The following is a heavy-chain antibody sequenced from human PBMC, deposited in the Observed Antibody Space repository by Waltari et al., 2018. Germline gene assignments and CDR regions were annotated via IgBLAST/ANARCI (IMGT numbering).Heavy chain of an antibody. V-gene: IGHV5-51*01. Sequence: EVQLVQSGAEVKKPGESLKISCKGSGYSFTSYWIGWVRQMPGKGLEWMGIIYPGYSDSIYSPAFQGQVTISADKSISTADLQWSSLKASDTAMYYCARLIAARPFGWFDPWGQGTLVTVSS. J-gene: IGHJ5*02. D-gene: IGHD6-6*01. CDR3: ARLIAARPFGWFDP. CDR1: GYSFTSYW. CDR2: IYPGYSDS.